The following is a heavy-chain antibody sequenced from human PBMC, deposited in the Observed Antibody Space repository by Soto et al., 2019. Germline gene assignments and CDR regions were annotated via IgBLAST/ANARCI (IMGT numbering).Heavy chain of an antibody. CDR1: GFTFSGYG. V-gene: IGHV3-30*18. J-gene: IGHJ5*02. D-gene: IGHD3-10*01. CDR3: AKDTAYGSESGPFGS. CDR2: ISSDGTNK. Sequence: LRLSCEASGFTFSGYGMHWVRQAPGKGLEWVAVISSDGTNKYYIDSVKDRFTISRDNSRSTLYLQMNSLRAEDTALYYCAKDTAYGSESGPFGSWGQGILVTVSS.